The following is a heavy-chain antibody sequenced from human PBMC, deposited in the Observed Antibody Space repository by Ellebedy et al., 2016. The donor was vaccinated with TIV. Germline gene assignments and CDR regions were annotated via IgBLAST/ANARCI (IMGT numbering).Heavy chain of an antibody. Sequence: PGGSLRLSCTASGFTFGDYAISWFRQAPGKGLEWVGFIRSKAYGGTTEYAAPVKGRFTISRDDSKNTLYLQMNSLKIEDTAVYYCTTDPRAQTYYDFWSGYNILSYGMDVWGQGTTVTVSS. D-gene: IGHD3-3*01. J-gene: IGHJ6*02. V-gene: IGHV3-49*03. CDR2: IRSKAYGGTT. CDR3: TTDPRAQTYYDFWSGYNILSYGMDV. CDR1: GFTFGDYA.